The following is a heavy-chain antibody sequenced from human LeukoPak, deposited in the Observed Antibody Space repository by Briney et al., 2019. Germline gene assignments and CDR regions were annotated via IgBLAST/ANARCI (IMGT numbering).Heavy chain of an antibody. D-gene: IGHD5-24*01. CDR1: GYSFTSYW. CDR2: IYPGDSDS. CDR3: ARSCRDGYTDFDY. Sequence: GESLKISCKGSGYSFTSYWIGWVRQMSGKGLEWVGIIYPGDSDSRYSPSFQGQVTISADKSISTAYLQWSSLKASDTAMYYCARSCRDGYTDFDYWGQGTLVTVSS. V-gene: IGHV5-51*01. J-gene: IGHJ4*02.